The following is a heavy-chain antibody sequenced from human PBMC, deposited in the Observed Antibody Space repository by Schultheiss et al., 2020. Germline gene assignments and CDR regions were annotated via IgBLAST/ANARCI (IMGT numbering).Heavy chain of an antibody. CDR1: GFTFSSYS. Sequence: GGSLRLSCAASGFTFSSYSMNWVRQAPGKGLEWVSYISSSSSYIYYADSVKGRFTISRDNAKNSLYLQMNSLRDEDSAVYYCARANHPGLYYYYGMDVWGQGTTVTVSS. D-gene: IGHD1-14*01. V-gene: IGHV3-21*05. CDR3: ARANHPGLYYYYGMDV. J-gene: IGHJ6*02. CDR2: ISSSSSYI.